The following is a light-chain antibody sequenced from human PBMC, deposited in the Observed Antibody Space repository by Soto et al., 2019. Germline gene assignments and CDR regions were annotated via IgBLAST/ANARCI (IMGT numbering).Light chain of an antibody. Sequence: EIVLIQSPATLSLSPGERSTLSCRAIQSVSSYLAWYQQKPGQPPRLLVYDASNRATGIPSSFSGSGSGADFTLTISSLQHEDFATYYCQQYNSYHPITFGQGTRLEIK. V-gene: IGKV3-11*01. CDR3: QQYNSYHPIT. CDR1: QSVSSY. CDR2: DAS. J-gene: IGKJ5*01.